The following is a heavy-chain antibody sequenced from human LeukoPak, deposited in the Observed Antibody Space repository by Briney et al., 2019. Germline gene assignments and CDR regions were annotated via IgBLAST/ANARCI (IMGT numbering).Heavy chain of an antibody. CDR2: ISGRSGAT. CDR3: AVDYYDSSGYYYAVGY. J-gene: IGHJ4*02. D-gene: IGHD3-22*01. Sequence: LPGGSLRLSCAASGFTFTTNAMSWVRQAPGKGLEWVSAISGRSGATYYADSEKGRFTISRDNSKNTLYLQMNSLRAEDTAVYYCAVDYYDSSGYYYAVGYWGQGTLVTVSS. V-gene: IGHV3-23*01. CDR1: GFTFTTNA.